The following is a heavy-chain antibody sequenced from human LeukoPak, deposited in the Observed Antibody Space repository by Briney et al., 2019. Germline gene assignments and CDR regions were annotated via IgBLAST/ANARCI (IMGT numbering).Heavy chain of an antibody. D-gene: IGHD4-17*01. V-gene: IGHV3-23*01. J-gene: IGHJ5*02. CDR1: GFPFSASA. Sequence: GRSLRLSCAASGFPFSASAMTWVRQAPGKGLEWVSHILSTGTTYYADSVRGRFTISRDNSKNTLYLLMTSLRAGDTAVYYCATVKYDYGDPVGWFDPWGQGTLVTVSS. CDR2: ILSTGTT. CDR3: ATVKYDYGDPVGWFDP.